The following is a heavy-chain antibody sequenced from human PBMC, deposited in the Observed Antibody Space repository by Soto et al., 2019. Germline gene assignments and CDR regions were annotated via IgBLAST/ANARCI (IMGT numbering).Heavy chain of an antibody. J-gene: IGHJ4*02. CDR2: LSGSGGST. D-gene: IGHD6-13*01. V-gene: IGHV3-23*01. CDR3: AKGSLYSSGWSPISRRAYFGY. Sequence: GGSLRLSCAASGFTFSSYAMSWVRQAPGQGLEWVSALSGSGGSTYYADSVKGRFTISRDNSNNTLYLQMNSLSAEDTAVYYCAKGSLYSSGWSPISRRAYFGYRGQGTLVTVSS. CDR1: GFTFSSYA.